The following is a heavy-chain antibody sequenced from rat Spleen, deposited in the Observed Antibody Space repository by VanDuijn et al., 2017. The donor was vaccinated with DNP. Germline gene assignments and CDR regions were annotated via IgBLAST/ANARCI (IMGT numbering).Heavy chain of an antibody. CDR3: TTRATVVY. Sequence: EVQLVESGGGLVQPGRSMKLSCAASGFTFSNYDMAWVRQAPKKGLEWVATISYDGSSTYYRDSVKGRFTISRDNAKSTLYLQMDSLRSEDTATYYCTTRATVVYWGQGVMVTVSS. J-gene: IGHJ2*01. V-gene: IGHV5-7*01. CDR2: ISYDGSST. D-gene: IGHD1-3*01. CDR1: GFTFSNYD.